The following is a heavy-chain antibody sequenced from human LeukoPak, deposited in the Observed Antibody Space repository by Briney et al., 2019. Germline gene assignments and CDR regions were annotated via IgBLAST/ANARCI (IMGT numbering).Heavy chain of an antibody. CDR1: GFTVSSNY. CDR3: ARGGYYSLDY. CDR2: IYSGGST. V-gene: IGHV3-66*02. D-gene: IGHD3-22*01. Sequence: GGSVRLSRAASGFTVSSNYMSWVRQPPGGGLGWVSVIYSGGSTYYADSVKARFTISRDNSKNTLYLQMNSLGAEDTAAYYCARGGYYSLDYWGQGTLVTVSS. J-gene: IGHJ4*02.